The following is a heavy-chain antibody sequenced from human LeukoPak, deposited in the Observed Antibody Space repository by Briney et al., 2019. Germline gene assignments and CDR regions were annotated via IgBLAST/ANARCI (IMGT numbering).Heavy chain of an antibody. D-gene: IGHD1-14*01. CDR1: DYSISSGYY. Sequence: SETLSLTCAVSDYSISSGYYWGWIRQPPGKGLEWIGSVYQSGSTYYSPSLKSRVTISVDTSNSQFSLKLTSVTAADTAIYYCARHPDLRRPRSFDYWGQGTLVSVSS. CDR2: VYQSGST. J-gene: IGHJ4*02. V-gene: IGHV4-38-2*01. CDR3: ARHPDLRRPRSFDY.